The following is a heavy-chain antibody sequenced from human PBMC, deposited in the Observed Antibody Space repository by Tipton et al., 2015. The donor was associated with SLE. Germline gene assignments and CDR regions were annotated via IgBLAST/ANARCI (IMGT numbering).Heavy chain of an antibody. V-gene: IGHV4-59*01. CDR2: IYYSGST. Sequence: TLSLTCTVSGGSISSYYWSWIRPPPGKGLEWIGYIYYSGSTNYNPSLKSRVTISVDTSKNQFSLKLSSVTAADTAVYYCASTTIFGGYYYYMDVWGKGTTVTVSS. J-gene: IGHJ6*03. CDR3: ASTTIFGGYYYYMDV. CDR1: GGSISSYY. D-gene: IGHD3-3*01.